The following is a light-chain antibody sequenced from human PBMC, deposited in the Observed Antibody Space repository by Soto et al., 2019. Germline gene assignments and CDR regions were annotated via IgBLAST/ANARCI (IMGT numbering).Light chain of an antibody. CDR1: QSVTSSY. CDR3: QQYVRAPWT. J-gene: IGKJ1*01. CDR2: GAS. Sequence: EIVLTQSPGTLSLSPGERATLSCRASQSVTSSYLAWYQQKPDKAPRLVMYGASIRTSGIPDRFSGSGSGTDFTLTISRLEPEDFAVYYCQQYVRAPWTFGQGTKVEIK. V-gene: IGKV3-20*01.